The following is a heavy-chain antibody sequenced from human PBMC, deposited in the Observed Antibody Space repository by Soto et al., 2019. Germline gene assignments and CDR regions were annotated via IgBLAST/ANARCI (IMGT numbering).Heavy chain of an antibody. V-gene: IGHV4-30-4*01. CDR2: IYYSGST. CDR1: GGSISSGDYY. Sequence: SETLSLTCTVSGGSISSGDYYWSWIRQPPGKGLEWIGYIYYSGSTYYNPSLKSRVTISVDTSKNQFSLKLSSVTAADTAVYYCARANEGNLFDYWGQGTLVTVSS. CDR3: ARANEGNLFDY. D-gene: IGHD1-1*01. J-gene: IGHJ4*02.